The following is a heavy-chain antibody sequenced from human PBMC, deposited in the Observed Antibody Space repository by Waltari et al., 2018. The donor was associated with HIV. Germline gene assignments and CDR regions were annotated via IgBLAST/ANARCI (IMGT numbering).Heavy chain of an antibody. D-gene: IGHD4-17*01. CDR1: GFTFSRYW. Sequence: EVQLVESGGGLVQPGGSLRLSCAASGFTFSRYWMHWVRQAPGKGLVWVSRINSDGSNTDYADSVSGRITISRDNAKNTLYLEMNSLRAEDTVVYYCARGLSLGDRYRIDYFHYWGQGALVTVSS. CDR3: ARGLSLGDRYRIDYFHY. J-gene: IGHJ4*02. CDR2: INSDGSNT. V-gene: IGHV3-74*01.